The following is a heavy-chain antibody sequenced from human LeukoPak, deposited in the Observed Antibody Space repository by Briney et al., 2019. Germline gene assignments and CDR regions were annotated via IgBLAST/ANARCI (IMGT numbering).Heavy chain of an antibody. J-gene: IGHJ5*02. Sequence: GGSLRLSCAASGFIFDDYGMSWVRQVPGKGLKWVSGINWNGRSIGYADSVKGRSTISRDNAKKSLYLQMNNLRAEDTAFYHCARDGRHYYGSGSYYLDWFDPWGQGTLVTVSS. CDR2: INWNGRSI. V-gene: IGHV3-20*01. CDR1: GFIFDDYG. CDR3: ARDGRHYYGSGSYYLDWFDP. D-gene: IGHD3-10*01.